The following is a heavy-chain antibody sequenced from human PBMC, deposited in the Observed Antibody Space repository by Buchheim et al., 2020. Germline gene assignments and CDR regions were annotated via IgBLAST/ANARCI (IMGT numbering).Heavy chain of an antibody. J-gene: IGHJ4*02. CDR3: VKEALGYSYADY. Sequence: EVQLVESGGGLVQPGGSLRLSCAASGFTFSSYWMHWVRQAPGEGLVWVSRINGDGTSTTYADSVKGRFTISRDNAKNTLYLQMNSLRAEDTAIYYCVKEALGYSYADYWGQGTL. V-gene: IGHV3-74*01. D-gene: IGHD5-18*01. CDR2: INGDGTST. CDR1: GFTFSSYW.